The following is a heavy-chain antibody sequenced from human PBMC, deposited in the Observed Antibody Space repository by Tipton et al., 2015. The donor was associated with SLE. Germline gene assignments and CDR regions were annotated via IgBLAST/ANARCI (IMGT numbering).Heavy chain of an antibody. Sequence: TLSLTCSVSGGSISSGGYFWSWIRQHPGKGLEWIGYIYHSGNTYYNPSLKSRLIISVDTSKNQFSLRLTSVTAADTAVYYCTRDRGGYNLDAFDIWGQGTMVTVSS. D-gene: IGHD5-24*01. V-gene: IGHV4-31*03. CDR1: GGSISSGGYF. CDR3: TRDRGGYNLDAFDI. CDR2: IYHSGNT. J-gene: IGHJ3*02.